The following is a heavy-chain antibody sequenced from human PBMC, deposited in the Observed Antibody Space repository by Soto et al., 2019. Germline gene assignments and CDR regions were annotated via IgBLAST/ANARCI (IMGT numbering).Heavy chain of an antibody. V-gene: IGHV3-33*01. J-gene: IGHJ4*02. D-gene: IGHD3-10*01. CDR3: AGDGSGGDGRWFAC. CDR1: GFAFHRYG. Sequence: QVQLVESGGGVVQPGRSLRLSCAASGFAFHRYGIHWVRQAPGKGLEWVADIGYDGTTKYYADSVKGRFTVSRDDSENRVYLQMASLRAGTTVVYYCAGDGSGGDGRWFACWGQGHLVNVSP. CDR2: IGYDGTTK.